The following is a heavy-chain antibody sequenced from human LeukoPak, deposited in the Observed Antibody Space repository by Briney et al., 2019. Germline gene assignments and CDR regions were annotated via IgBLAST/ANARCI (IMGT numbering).Heavy chain of an antibody. V-gene: IGHV3-53*04. CDR3: AVVVPADTNRFDP. CDR2: IYSGGNT. CDR1: GFTVSNNC. J-gene: IGHJ5*02. D-gene: IGHD2-2*01. Sequence: GGSLRLSCAVSGFTVSNNCMSWVRQAPGKGLEWVSVIYSGGNTYYADSVKGRFTISRHNSKNTLYLQMNSLRSDDTAMYYCAVVVPADTNRFDPWGQGTLVTVSS.